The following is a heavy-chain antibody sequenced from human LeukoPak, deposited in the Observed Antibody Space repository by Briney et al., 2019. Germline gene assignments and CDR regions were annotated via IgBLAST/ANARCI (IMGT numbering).Heavy chain of an antibody. V-gene: IGHV3-33*08. Sequence: PGGSLRLSCAASGFTFSSYGMHWVRQAPGKGLEWVAVIWYDGSNKYYADSVKGRFTISRDNSKNTLYLQMNSLRAEDTAVYYCAYQKGGIRYVSPDYWGQGTLVTVSS. CDR1: GFTFSSYG. CDR3: AYQKGGIRYVSPDY. J-gene: IGHJ4*02. D-gene: IGHD3-9*01. CDR2: IWYDGSNK.